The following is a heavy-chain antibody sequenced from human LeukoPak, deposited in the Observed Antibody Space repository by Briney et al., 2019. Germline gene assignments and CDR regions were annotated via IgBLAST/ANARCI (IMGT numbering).Heavy chain of an antibody. Sequence: GGSLRLSCVPSGFTFRNYAMSWVRQAPGKGLEWVSLISGSGGSTYYADSVKGRFTISRDNSKNTLYLQMNSLRAEDTAVYSWANPRYRSGWSDFDYWGQGTLVTVSS. V-gene: IGHV3-23*01. CDR2: ISGSGGST. CDR1: GFTFRNYA. J-gene: IGHJ4*02. D-gene: IGHD6-19*01. CDR3: ANPRYRSGWSDFDY.